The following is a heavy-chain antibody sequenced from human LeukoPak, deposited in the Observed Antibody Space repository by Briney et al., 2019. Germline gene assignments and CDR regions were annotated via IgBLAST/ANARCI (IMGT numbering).Heavy chain of an antibody. Sequence: GRSLRLSCAASGFTFSSYGMHWVRQAPGKGLEWVAVISYDGSNKYYADSVKGRFTISRDNSKNTLYLQMNSLRAEDTAVYYCARDAYYSSGWYFYFDYWGQGTLVTVSS. CDR3: ARDAYYSSGWYFYFDY. D-gene: IGHD6-19*01. V-gene: IGHV3-30*03. J-gene: IGHJ4*02. CDR1: GFTFSSYG. CDR2: ISYDGSNK.